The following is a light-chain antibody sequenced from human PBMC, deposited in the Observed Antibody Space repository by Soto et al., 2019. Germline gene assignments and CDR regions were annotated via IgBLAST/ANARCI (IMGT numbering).Light chain of an antibody. CDR1: QSVGRN. CDR2: GTS. Sequence: EIVMTQSPVALSVSPGERAALSCRASQSVGRNFAWYQQRPGQAPRVLIYGTSTRATGVPARFSGSGSGTDFTLTISSLQSEDFAVYYCQQHNNWPHTLGGGTRLEIK. CDR3: QQHNNWPHT. J-gene: IGKJ4*02. V-gene: IGKV3-15*01.